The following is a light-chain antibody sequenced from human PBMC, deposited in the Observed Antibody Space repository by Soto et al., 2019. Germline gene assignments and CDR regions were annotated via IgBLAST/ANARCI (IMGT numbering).Light chain of an antibody. CDR3: GTWDSSLSVAV. J-gene: IGLJ7*01. Sequence: QSVLTQPPSVSAAPGQKVTISCSGSSSNIGNNYVSWYQQLPGTAPKLLIYDNNKRPSGIPDRFSGSKSGTSATLGITGLQTGDEVDYYCGTWDSSLSVAVFGGGTQLTVL. V-gene: IGLV1-51*01. CDR1: SSNIGNNY. CDR2: DNN.